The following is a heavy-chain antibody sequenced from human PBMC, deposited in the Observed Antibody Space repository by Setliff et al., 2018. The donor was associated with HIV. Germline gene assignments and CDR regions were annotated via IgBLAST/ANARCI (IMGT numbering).Heavy chain of an antibody. CDR3: TKVGVDLVNGYRDFYFDY. CDR1: GYTFTGYY. D-gene: IGHD5-12*01. Sequence: ASVKVSCKASGYTFTGYYIHWVRLAPGQGLEWTGWINPQSGGTNYAQKFEGRVTMTREPSISTAYMELISLKSDDTAVYYCTKVGVDLVNGYRDFYFDYWGQGTLVTVSS. CDR2: INPQSGGT. V-gene: IGHV1-2*02. J-gene: IGHJ4*02.